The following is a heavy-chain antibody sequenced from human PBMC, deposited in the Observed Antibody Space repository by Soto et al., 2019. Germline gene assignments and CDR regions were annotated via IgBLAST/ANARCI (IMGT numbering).Heavy chain of an antibody. CDR2: ISAYNGNT. J-gene: IGHJ6*03. D-gene: IGHD3-3*01. CDR1: GYTFTSYG. Sequence: ASVKVSCKASGYTFTSYGISWVRQAPGQGLEWMGWISAYNGNTGYAQKFQGRVTMTRNTSISTAYMELSSLRSEDTAVYYCATARTIFGVVIKTPYYYYMDVWGKGTTVTVSS. CDR3: ATARTIFGVVIKTPYYYYMDV. V-gene: IGHV1-8*02.